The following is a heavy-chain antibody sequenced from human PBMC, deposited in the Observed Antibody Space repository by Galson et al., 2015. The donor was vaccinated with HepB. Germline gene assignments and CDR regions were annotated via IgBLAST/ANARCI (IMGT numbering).Heavy chain of an antibody. V-gene: IGHV3-23*01. Sequence: SLRLSCAASTFIFGDYAMSWVRQTPGKGLEWVAVIGGTGGGIHYADSVKGRFIISRDNSKNTLFLQMNSLRAEDTATYYCAKDGVPHNGLYDAFDIWGQGTMVTVSS. CDR2: IGGTGGGI. J-gene: IGHJ3*02. CDR3: AKDGVPHNGLYDAFDI. CDR1: TFIFGDYA. D-gene: IGHD3-3*01.